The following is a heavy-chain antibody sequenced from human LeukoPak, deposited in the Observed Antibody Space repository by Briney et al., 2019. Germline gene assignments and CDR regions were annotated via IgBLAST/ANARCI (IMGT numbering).Heavy chain of an antibody. V-gene: IGHV3-23*01. CDR3: AKERYCSSTSCPEYFQH. CDR2: ISGSGGST. J-gene: IGHJ1*01. CDR1: GFTFSSYA. Sequence: GGSLRLSCAASGFTFSSYAMSWVRQAPGKGLEWVSAISGSGGSTYYADSVKGRFTISRDNSKNTLYLQMNSLRAEDTAVYYCAKERYCSSTSCPEYFQHWGQGTLVTVSS. D-gene: IGHD2-2*01.